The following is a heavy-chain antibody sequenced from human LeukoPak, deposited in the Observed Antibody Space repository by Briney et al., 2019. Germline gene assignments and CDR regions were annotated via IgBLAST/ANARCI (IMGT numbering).Heavy chain of an antibody. CDR1: GFTFNSYG. CDR2: IRYDGTNK. J-gene: IGHJ4*02. Sequence: GGSLRLSCAASGFTFNSYGMHWVRQAPGKGLEWVSLIRYDGTNKYYADSVKGRFTISRDNSNNTLYLQMNSLRAEDTAVYYCAKETSGSLDYWGQETLVTVSS. V-gene: IGHV3-30*02. CDR3: AKETSGSLDY. D-gene: IGHD1-26*01.